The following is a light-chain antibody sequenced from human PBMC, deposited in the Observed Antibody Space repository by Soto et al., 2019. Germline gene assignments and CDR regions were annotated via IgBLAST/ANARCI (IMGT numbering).Light chain of an antibody. CDR2: GAS. J-gene: IGKJ4*01. CDR3: QQYNNWPLLT. CDR1: QSVNNN. Sequence: EIIVTQSPATLSVSPGERATLSCRASQSVNNNLAWYQQKPGQAPRLLIYGASTRATGIPARFGGSGYGTEFTLTSSSLQSLAFAVYYCQQYNNWPLLTFGGGTKVENK. V-gene: IGKV3-15*01.